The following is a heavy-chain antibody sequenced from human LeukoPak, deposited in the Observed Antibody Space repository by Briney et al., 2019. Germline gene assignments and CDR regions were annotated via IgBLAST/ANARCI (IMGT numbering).Heavy chain of an antibody. CDR2: ISSSSSYI. J-gene: IGHJ6*04. D-gene: IGHD6-19*01. CDR1: GFTFSSYS. CDR3: ARGESGWYTAYYYYGMDV. V-gene: IGHV3-21*01. Sequence: GSLRLSCAASGFTFSSYSMKWVRQAPGKGVEGVSSISSSSSYIYYADSVKGGFTISRDNAKNSLYLQMNSLRAEDTAVYYCARGESGWYTAYYYYGMDVWGKGTTVTVSS.